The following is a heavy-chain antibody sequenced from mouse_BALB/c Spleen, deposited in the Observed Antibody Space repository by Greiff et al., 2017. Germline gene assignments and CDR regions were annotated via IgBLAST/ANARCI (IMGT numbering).Heavy chain of an antibody. Sequence: VKLQESGAELAKPGASVKMSCKASGYTFTSYWMNWVKQRPGQGLEWIGYINPSTGYTEYNQKFKDKATLTADKSSSTAYMQLSSLTSEDSAVYYCARRPYDYYAMDYWGQGTSVTVSS. J-gene: IGHJ4*01. CDR3: ARRPYDYYAMDY. CDR2: INPSTGYT. V-gene: IGHV1-7*01. D-gene: IGHD6-5*01. CDR1: GYTFTSYW.